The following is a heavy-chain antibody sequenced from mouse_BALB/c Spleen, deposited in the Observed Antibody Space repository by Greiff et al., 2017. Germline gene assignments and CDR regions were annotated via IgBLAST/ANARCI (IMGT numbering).Heavy chain of an antibody. J-gene: IGHJ2*01. V-gene: IGHV5-15*02. CDR1: DFTVSDYG. D-gene: IGHD1-1*01. CDR2: ISNLAYSI. CDR3: ATDRGYYDGGFDY. Sequence: EVKRVASGGGLVQPGGSRTITRAASDFTVSDYGLAKIRQAPGKGPEWVAFISNLAYSIYYADTVAGLFTISRENAKNTLYLSMSSLRSEDTAMYYCATDRGYYDGGFDYWGQGTTLTVSS.